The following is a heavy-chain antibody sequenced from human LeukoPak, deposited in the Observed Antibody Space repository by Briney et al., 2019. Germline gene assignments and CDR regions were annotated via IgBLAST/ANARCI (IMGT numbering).Heavy chain of an antibody. CDR1: GFTFSSYA. J-gene: IGHJ4*02. D-gene: IGHD3-22*01. V-gene: IGHV3-23*01. CDR3: AKDSRGYQDYFDY. Sequence: PGGSLRLSCAASGFTFSSYAMHWVRQAPGKGLEWVSVISGSGGSTYYAASVKGRFAISRDNSKNTLYLQMNSLRVEDTAVYYCAKDSRGYQDYFDYWGQGTLVTVSS. CDR2: ISGSGGST.